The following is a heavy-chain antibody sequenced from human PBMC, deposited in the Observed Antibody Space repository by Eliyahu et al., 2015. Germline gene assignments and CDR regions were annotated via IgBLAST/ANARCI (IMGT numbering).Heavy chain of an antibody. CDR1: GGTFSTYT. Sequence: QVQLVQSGAEVKKPGSSVKVSCKASGGTFSTYTISWVRQAPGQGXEWMGGIIPAFGTPKYAQKFQGRVTITTDETTNTAYMELTSLRFDDTAVYYCALEGGTSGPRWFDPWGQGTLVIVSS. CDR2: IIPAFGTP. V-gene: IGHV1-69*01. D-gene: IGHD2-15*01. CDR3: ALEGGTSGPRWFDP. J-gene: IGHJ5*02.